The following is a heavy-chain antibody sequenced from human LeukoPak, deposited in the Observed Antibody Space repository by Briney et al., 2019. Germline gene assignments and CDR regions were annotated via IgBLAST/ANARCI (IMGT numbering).Heavy chain of an antibody. D-gene: IGHD3-22*01. V-gene: IGHV3-30-3*01. Sequence: GGSLRLSCAASGFTFSSYAMHWVRQAPGKGLEWVAVISYDGSNKYYADSVKGRFTISRDNSKNTLYLQMNSLRAEDTAVYYCARSVVRYYYDSSGYWGLDYWGQGTLVTVSS. CDR3: ARSVVRYYYDSSGYWGLDY. J-gene: IGHJ4*02. CDR2: ISYDGSNK. CDR1: GFTFSSYA.